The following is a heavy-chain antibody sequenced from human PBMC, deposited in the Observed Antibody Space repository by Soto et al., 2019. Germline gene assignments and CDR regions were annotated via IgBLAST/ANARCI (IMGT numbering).Heavy chain of an antibody. CDR2: VHSDGSST. V-gene: IGHV3-74*01. CDR3: AGGDKGAFDL. D-gene: IGHD2-21*02. J-gene: IGHJ3*01. Sequence: EVQLVESEGGLVQPGGSLRLSCAASGFTFSYYWMHWVRQAPGQGLVWVSRVHSDGSSTTYADSVKGRFTISRDNARNTVFLQMNSLRVEDTAVYYCAGGDKGAFDLWGQGTMVTVSS. CDR1: GFTFSYYW.